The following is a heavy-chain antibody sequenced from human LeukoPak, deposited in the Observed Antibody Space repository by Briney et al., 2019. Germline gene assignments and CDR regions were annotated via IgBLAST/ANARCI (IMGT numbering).Heavy chain of an antibody. CDR1: GYIFSTYW. CDR2: IKQDGSEK. Sequence: GGSLRLSCVGSGYIFSTYWMNWVRQAPGKGLEWVANIKQDGSEKYHVDSVKGRFTIFRDNAKNSLYLQMDSLRDEDTAVYYCARAPVGVKADAFDVWGQGTMVTVSS. D-gene: IGHD1-26*01. J-gene: IGHJ3*01. CDR3: ARAPVGVKADAFDV. V-gene: IGHV3-7*01.